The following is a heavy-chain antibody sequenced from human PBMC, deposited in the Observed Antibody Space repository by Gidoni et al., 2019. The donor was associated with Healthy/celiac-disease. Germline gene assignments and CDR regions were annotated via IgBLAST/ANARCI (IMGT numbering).Heavy chain of an antibody. CDR3: ARDRRIAGAGGGQNFDY. CDR1: GYTFTSYR. D-gene: IGHD6-19*01. J-gene: IGHJ4*02. V-gene: IGHV1-18*04. CDR2: ISAYNGKT. Sequence: QLHLVPSGAAVKKPGASVKVSCKASGYTFTSYRISWVRQAPGQGLEWMGWISAYNGKTNYAQKLQGRVTMTTDTSTSTADMELRSLRSDDTAVYDCARDRRIAGAGGGQNFDYWGQGTLVTGSS.